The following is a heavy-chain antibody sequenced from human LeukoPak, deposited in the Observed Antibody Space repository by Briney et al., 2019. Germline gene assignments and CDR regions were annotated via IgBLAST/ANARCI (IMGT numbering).Heavy chain of an antibody. Sequence: PSETLSLTCTVSGGSISSYYWSWIRQPPGKGLEWIGEINHSGSTNYNPSLKSRVTISVDTSKNQFSLKLSSVTAADTAVYYCARVRGFGADYYYYYMDVWGKGTTVIVSS. V-gene: IGHV4-34*01. J-gene: IGHJ6*03. CDR3: ARVRGFGADYYYYYMDV. CDR1: GGSISSYY. D-gene: IGHD3-10*01. CDR2: INHSGST.